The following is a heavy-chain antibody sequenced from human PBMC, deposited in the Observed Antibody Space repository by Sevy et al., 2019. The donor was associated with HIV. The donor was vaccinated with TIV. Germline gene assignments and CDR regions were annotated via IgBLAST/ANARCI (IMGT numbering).Heavy chain of an antibody. CDR1: GYYFTGYY. CDR2: ILPLSGLV. CDR3: ARDRPCGGDCYFLDS. J-gene: IGHJ4*02. Sequence: ASVKVSCKASGYYFTGYYVHWVRQAPGQGLEWMGGILPLSGLVNYAQNLQGRVAITADESTRTVYMELSSLRFGDTAVYYCARDRPCGGDCYFLDSWGRGALVTVSS. D-gene: IGHD2-21*01. V-gene: IGHV1-69*13.